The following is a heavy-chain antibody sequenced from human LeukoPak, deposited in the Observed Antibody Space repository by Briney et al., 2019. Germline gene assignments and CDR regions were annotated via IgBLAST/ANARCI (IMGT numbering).Heavy chain of an antibody. D-gene: IGHD6-19*01. CDR3: ARSQDGWYPYNWFDP. CDR2: IYYSGST. Sequence: PETLSLTCTVSGGSISSYYWSWIRQPPGKGLEWIGYIYYSGSTNYNPSLKSRVTISVDTSKNQFSLKLSSVTAADTAVYYCARSQDGWYPYNWFDPWGQGTLVTVSS. J-gene: IGHJ5*02. V-gene: IGHV4-59*01. CDR1: GGSISSYY.